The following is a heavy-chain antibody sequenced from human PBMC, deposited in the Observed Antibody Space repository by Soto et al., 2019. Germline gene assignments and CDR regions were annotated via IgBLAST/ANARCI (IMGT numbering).Heavy chain of an antibody. CDR2: ISSDETNE. CDR1: GFPFRSSV. D-gene: IGHD3-16*01. Sequence: QVQLVESGGGVVQPGRSLRLSCAASGFPFRSSVVHWVRQAPGKGLGWVAVISSDETNEDYADSVRGRFTISRDNSKNTLYLQMNSLRVEDTAVYYCARGLIKLAGGAFDIWGQGTMVTVSS. CDR3: ARGLIKLAGGAFDI. J-gene: IGHJ3*02. V-gene: IGHV3-33*01.